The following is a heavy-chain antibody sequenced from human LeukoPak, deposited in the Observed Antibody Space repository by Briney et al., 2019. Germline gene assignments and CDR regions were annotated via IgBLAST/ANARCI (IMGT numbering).Heavy chain of an antibody. CDR1: GFTFSSYA. D-gene: IGHD4-17*01. Sequence: GGSLRLSCAASGFTFSSYAMSWVRQAPGKGLEWVSAISGSGGSTYYADSVKCLFTISRDNSKTTLYLQMTSLRAEDTAVYYWAKGVRDYVAYYFDYWGQGTLVTVSS. V-gene: IGHV3-23*01. CDR2: ISGSGGST. J-gene: IGHJ4*02. CDR3: AKGVRDYVAYYFDY.